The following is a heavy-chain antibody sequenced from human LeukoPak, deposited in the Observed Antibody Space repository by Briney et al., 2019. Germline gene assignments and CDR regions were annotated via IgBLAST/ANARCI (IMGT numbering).Heavy chain of an antibody. D-gene: IGHD3-16*01. CDR3: ARDHYYDGRGRFDP. CDR2: VYFDGDT. CDR1: GGSVTSGTYH. J-gene: IGHJ5*02. V-gene: IGHV4-39*07. Sequence: SETLSLTCSVSGGSVTSGTYHWGWIRQPPGKGLEWIGSVYFDGDTHYNPSLQSRVTISVDTSKNQFSLRLSSVTAADTALYYCARDHYYDGRGRFDPWGQGTLVTVSS.